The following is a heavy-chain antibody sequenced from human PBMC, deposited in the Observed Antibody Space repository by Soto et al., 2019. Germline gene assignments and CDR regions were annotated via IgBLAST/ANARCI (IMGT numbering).Heavy chain of an antibody. CDR2: MNPNSGNT. CDR3: ARDDISSGAVDVFDI. Sequence: ASVKVSCKASGYTFTSYDINWVRQATGQGLEWMGWMNPNSGNTGYAQKFQGRVTMTRNTSISTAYMELSSLRSDDTAVYYCARDDISSGAVDVFDIWGQGTMVTVSS. CDR1: GYTFTSYD. J-gene: IGHJ3*02. D-gene: IGHD3-22*01. V-gene: IGHV1-8*01.